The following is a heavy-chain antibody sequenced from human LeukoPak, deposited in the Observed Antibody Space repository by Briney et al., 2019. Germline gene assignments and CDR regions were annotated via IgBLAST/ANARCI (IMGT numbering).Heavy chain of an antibody. D-gene: IGHD1-26*01. CDR3: ARDVVGSFHYFDL. J-gene: IGHJ4*02. V-gene: IGHV3-53*01. Sequence: GGSLRLSCAASGFNISSNYMSWVRQAPGKGLEWVSDIYSGGYTYYTDSQKGRFTISRDNAKNTVYLQRNSLRVDDTAVYYCARDVVGSFHYFDLWEQETRVRVS. CDR2: IYSGGYT. CDR1: GFNISSNY.